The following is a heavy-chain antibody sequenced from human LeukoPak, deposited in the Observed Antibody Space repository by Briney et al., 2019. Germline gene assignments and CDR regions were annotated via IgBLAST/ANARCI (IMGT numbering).Heavy chain of an antibody. CDR1: GYTFDIYG. Sequence: GASVKVSCKASGYTFDIYGIAWVRQAPGQGLEWMGWIATYNGKTDYAQKLQGRVTMTTDTSTSTAYMELRSLRSDDTAVYYCAREVRGSAYGMDVWGQGTTVTVSS. J-gene: IGHJ6*02. D-gene: IGHD3-10*01. CDR3: AREVRGSAYGMDV. CDR2: IATYNGKT. V-gene: IGHV1-18*01.